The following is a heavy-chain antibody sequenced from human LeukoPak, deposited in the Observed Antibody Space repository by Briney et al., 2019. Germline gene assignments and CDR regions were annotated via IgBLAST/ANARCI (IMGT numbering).Heavy chain of an antibody. J-gene: IGHJ6*03. Sequence: GGSLRLSCAASGFTFSSYNMNWVRQAPGKGLEWVGRIKSKTDGGTTDYAAPVKGRFTISRDDSKNTLYLQMNSLKTEDTAVYYCTTAMGYCSSTSCYGRYYYYYYMDVWGKGTTVTVSS. CDR3: TTAMGYCSSTSCYGRYYYYYYMDV. D-gene: IGHD2-2*01. CDR1: GFTFSSYN. CDR2: IKSKTDGGTT. V-gene: IGHV3-15*01.